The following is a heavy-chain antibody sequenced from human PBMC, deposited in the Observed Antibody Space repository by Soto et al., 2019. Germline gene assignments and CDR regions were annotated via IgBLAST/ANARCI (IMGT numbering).Heavy chain of an antibody. V-gene: IGHV1-2*04. CDR3: ARVKFLTCQKLGGTTGMAV. Sequence: WMGWINPNSGGTNYAQKFQGSVTMTRDTSISTAYMELSRLRSDDTAVYYCARVKFLTCQKLGGTTGMAVWGHRTTVTVSS. J-gene: IGHJ6*02. CDR2: INPNSGGT. D-gene: IGHD6-13*01.